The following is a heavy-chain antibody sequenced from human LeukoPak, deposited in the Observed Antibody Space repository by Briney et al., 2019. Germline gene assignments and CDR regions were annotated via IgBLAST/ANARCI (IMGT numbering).Heavy chain of an antibody. D-gene: IGHD6-13*01. V-gene: IGHV4-38-2*02. CDR1: DYSINSGYY. Sequence: SETLSLTCTVSDYSINSGYYWGWIRQPPGQGLEWIGSFYHTGNTYYNPSLKSRVTISGDASKNQFSLNLGSVTAADTAVYYCARQAAAGSGPRFDPWGRGTLVTVSS. J-gene: IGHJ5*02. CDR2: FYHTGNT. CDR3: ARQAAAGSGPRFDP.